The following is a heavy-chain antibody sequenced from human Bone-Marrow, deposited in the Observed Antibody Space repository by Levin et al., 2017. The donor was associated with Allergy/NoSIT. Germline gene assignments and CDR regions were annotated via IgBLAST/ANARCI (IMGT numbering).Heavy chain of an antibody. D-gene: IGHD2-2*01. CDR2: IYYSGST. CDR3: ARVPSTTFWFDP. J-gene: IGHJ5*02. CDR1: GASLSSHY. V-gene: IGHV4-59*11. Sequence: SETLSLTCNVSGASLSSHYWTWIRQPPGKGLEWIGYIYYSGSTHYNPSLRSRLTISVDTAKSQVSLSLTSVTAADTAVYYCARVPSTTFWFDPWGQGILVTVSS.